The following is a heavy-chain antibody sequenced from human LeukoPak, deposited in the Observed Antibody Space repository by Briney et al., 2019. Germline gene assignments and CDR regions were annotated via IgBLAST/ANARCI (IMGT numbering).Heavy chain of an antibody. CDR2: IIPIFGTA. J-gene: IGHJ6*03. Sequence: SVRVSFKASGGTFTSYAISWVRHAPGQGREWRGGIIPIFGTANYAQTFQGRVTITPDESTSTAYMPLSSLAAEDTAMYYCATGQERYYYYYMDVWGKGTTVTVSS. D-gene: IGHD5-24*01. V-gene: IGHV1-69*13. CDR3: ATGQERYYYYYMDV. CDR1: GGTFTSYA.